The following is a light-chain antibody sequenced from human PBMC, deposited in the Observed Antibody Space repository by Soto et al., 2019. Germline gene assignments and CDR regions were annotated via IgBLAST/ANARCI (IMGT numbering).Light chain of an antibody. CDR2: DAS. Sequence: EMVLTQAPATLSLSPGERSTLSCRASQSVNNYLAWYQQRPGQXPRXXIYDASNRATGIPARFSGSVSGTDGTINIGSLEPEDGEVYDGQHRNYRPFSFGPGTKVDIK. CDR3: QHRNYRPFS. V-gene: IGKV3-11*01. CDR1: QSVNNY. J-gene: IGKJ3*01.